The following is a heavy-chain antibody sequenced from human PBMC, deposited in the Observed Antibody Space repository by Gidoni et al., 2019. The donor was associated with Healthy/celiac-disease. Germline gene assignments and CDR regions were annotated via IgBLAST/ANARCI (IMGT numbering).Heavy chain of an antibody. Sequence: QVQLVESGGGVGQPGRSRRLCWAAYGCTCRSYGMHWVRQAPGKGLEGGAVIWYYGSYKYYADSVKCRFTISRDNSKNTLYLQMNSLRAEDTAVYYCARGIAFPFDYFDYWGQGTLVTVSS. CDR2: IWYYGSYK. V-gene: IGHV3-33*01. CDR3: ARGIAFPFDYFDY. J-gene: IGHJ4*02. CDR1: GCTCRSYG. D-gene: IGHD3-16*01.